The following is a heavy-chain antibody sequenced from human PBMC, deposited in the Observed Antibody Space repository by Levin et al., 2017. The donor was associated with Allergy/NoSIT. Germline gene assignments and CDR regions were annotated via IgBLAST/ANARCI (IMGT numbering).Heavy chain of an antibody. CDR2: ISYDESDK. J-gene: IGHJ4*02. CDR3: AKDVVFGTSSWSLDF. CDR1: GFSFRSFG. V-gene: IGHV3-30*18. Sequence: GESLKISCAASGFSFRSFGMHWVRQAPGKGLEWVAVISYDESDKFYADSVKGRFTISRDNTKNTLYLQMNSLRRKDASVYYCAKDVVFGTSSWSLDFWGQGTLVTVSS. D-gene: IGHD6-13*01.